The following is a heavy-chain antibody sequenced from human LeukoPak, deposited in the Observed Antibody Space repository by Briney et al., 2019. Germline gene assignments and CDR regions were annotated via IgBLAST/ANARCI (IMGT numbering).Heavy chain of an antibody. CDR1: GFTFSQFG. CDR3: ARDRGTTSSAGYYFDY. V-gene: IGHV3-33*01. Sequence: GRSLRLSCAASGFTFSQFGMHWVRQAPGKGLEWVAIIWYDGSEKFYGDSVKGRFTISRDNSKDTLYLQMNSLRAEDTAVYYCARDRGTTSSAGYYFDYWAREPWSPSPQ. D-gene: IGHD6-6*01. J-gene: IGHJ4*02. CDR2: IWYDGSEK.